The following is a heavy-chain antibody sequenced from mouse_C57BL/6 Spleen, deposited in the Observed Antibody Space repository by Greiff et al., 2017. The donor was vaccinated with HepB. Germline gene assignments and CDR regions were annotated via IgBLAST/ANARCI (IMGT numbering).Heavy chain of an antibody. CDR1: GYTFTDYN. CDR2: INPNNGGT. Sequence: VQLQQSGPELVKPGASVKMSCKASGYTFTDYNMHWVKQSHGKSLEWIGYINPNNGGTSYNQKFKGKATLTVNKSSSTAYMELRSLTSEDSAVYYCARSRNGPYYFDYWGQGTTLTVSS. D-gene: IGHD1-1*01. CDR3: ARSRNGPYYFDY. V-gene: IGHV1-22*01. J-gene: IGHJ2*01.